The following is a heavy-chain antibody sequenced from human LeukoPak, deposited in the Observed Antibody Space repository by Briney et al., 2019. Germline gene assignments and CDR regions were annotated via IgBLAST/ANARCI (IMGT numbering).Heavy chain of an antibody. CDR3: ARVGYSNSYDY. Sequence: MGWMDPNTGNAGYAQKFQDRVTITWDASISTAYMDLSSLRSEDTAVYYCARVGYSNSYDYWGQGTLVTVSS. J-gene: IGHJ4*02. V-gene: IGHV1-8*03. D-gene: IGHD4-11*01. CDR2: MDPNTGNA.